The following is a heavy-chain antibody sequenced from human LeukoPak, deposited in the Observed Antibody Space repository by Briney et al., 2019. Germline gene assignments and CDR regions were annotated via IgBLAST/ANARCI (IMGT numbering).Heavy chain of an antibody. J-gene: IGHJ4*02. CDR2: INHSGST. V-gene: IGHV4-34*01. D-gene: IGHD2-21*01. Sequence: SETLSLTCAVYGGSFSGYYWSWIRQPPGKGLEWIGEINHSGSTNYNPSLKSRVTISVDTSKNQFSLKLSSVTAADTAVYYCARGPYPYDYWGQGTLVTVSS. CDR3: ARGPYPYDY. CDR1: GGSFSGYY.